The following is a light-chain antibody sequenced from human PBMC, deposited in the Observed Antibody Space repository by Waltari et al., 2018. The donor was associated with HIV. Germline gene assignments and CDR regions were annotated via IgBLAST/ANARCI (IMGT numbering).Light chain of an antibody. CDR1: QVIGND. CDR3: LQEGRFPLT. V-gene: IGKV1-6*02. J-gene: IGKJ3*01. Sequence: AIQMTQSPSSLSASVGDRVTITCLATQVIGNDLGWYPQKQGQAPKALIYAASSLQTGIPSRFSGSRSGTDFTLTISSLQTEDSATYDCLQEGRFPLTFGPGTKVDV. CDR2: AAS.